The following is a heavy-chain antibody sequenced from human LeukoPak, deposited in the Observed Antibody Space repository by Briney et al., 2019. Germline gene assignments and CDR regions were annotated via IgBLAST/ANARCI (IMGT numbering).Heavy chain of an antibody. CDR1: GGSISSSSYY. V-gene: IGHV4-39*07. Sequence: SETLSLTCTVSGGSISSSSYYWGWIRQPPGKGLEWIGSIYYSGSTYYNPSLKSRVTISVDTSKNQFSLKLSSVTAADTAVYYCARVLLSGSHPHDAFDIWGQGTMVTVSS. CDR2: IYYSGST. D-gene: IGHD1-26*01. CDR3: ARVLLSGSHPHDAFDI. J-gene: IGHJ3*02.